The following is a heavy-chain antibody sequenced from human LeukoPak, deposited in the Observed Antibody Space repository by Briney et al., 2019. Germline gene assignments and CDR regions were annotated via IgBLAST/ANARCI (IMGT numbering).Heavy chain of an antibody. Sequence: GASVKVSCKASGYTFTGYYMHWVRQAPGQGLEWMGWNNPNSGGTNYAQKFQGWVTMTRDTSISTAYMELSRLRSDDTAVYYCATPLDSSSWQYGMDVWGQGTTVTVSS. CDR2: NNPNSGGT. V-gene: IGHV1-2*04. CDR3: ATPLDSSSWQYGMDV. D-gene: IGHD6-13*01. CDR1: GYTFTGYY. J-gene: IGHJ6*02.